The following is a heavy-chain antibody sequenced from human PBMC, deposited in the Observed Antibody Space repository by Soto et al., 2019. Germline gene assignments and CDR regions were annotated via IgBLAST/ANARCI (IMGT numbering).Heavy chain of an antibody. D-gene: IGHD3-22*01. Sequence: GASVKVSCKASGYTFTSYGISWVRQAPGQSLEWMGWISAYNGNTNYAQKLQGRVTMTTDTSTSTAYMELRSLRSDDTAVYYCARVNYDSSGYKVGGFDYWGQGTLVTVSS. CDR2: ISAYNGNT. J-gene: IGHJ4*02. CDR1: GYTFTSYG. V-gene: IGHV1-18*01. CDR3: ARVNYDSSGYKVGGFDY.